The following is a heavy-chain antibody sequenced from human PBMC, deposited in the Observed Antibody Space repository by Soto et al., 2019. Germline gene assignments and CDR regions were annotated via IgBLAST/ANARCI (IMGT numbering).Heavy chain of an antibody. CDR3: AHRRGDAWFDFDY. J-gene: IGHJ4*02. D-gene: IGHD3-10*01. CDR2: IYWDDDT. CDR1: GFSLNTHDVG. Sequence: QITLKESGPTLVKSTQTLTLTCTFSGFSLNTHDVGVGWIRRPPGKALEWLAIIYWDDDTRYSPSLENRLTITKHTSKNLVVLVMTNMDPVDTGTYYCAHRRGDAWFDFDYWGQGALVTVSS. V-gene: IGHV2-5*02.